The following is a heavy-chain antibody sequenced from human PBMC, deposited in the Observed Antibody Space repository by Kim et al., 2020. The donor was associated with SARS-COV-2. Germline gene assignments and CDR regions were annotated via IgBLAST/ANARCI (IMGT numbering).Heavy chain of an antibody. CDR3: ARGYYDYIWGSYGLSNRVAATYYFDY. J-gene: IGHJ4*02. CDR1: GFTFDDYG. V-gene: IGHV3-20*04. Sequence: GGSLRLSCAASGFTFDDYGMSWVRQAPGKGLEWVSGINWNGGSTGYADSVKGRFTISRDNAKNSLYLQMNSLRAEDTALYYCARGYYDYIWGSYGLSNRVAATYYFDYWGQGTLVTVSS. CDR2: INWNGGST. D-gene: IGHD3-16*01.